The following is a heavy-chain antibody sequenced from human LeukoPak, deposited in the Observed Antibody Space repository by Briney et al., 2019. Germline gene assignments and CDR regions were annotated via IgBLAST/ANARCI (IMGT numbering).Heavy chain of an antibody. Sequence: PGGPLRLSCAASGFTFRSYWMTWVRQAPGKGLEWVANIKQDGSEKYYVDSVKGRFTISRDNAKNSLYLQMNSLRAEDTAVYYCARNVYGSGSYYNPWGQGTLVTVSS. CDR3: ARNVYGSGSYYNP. CDR1: GFTFRSYW. D-gene: IGHD3-10*01. CDR2: IKQDGSEK. J-gene: IGHJ4*02. V-gene: IGHV3-7*01.